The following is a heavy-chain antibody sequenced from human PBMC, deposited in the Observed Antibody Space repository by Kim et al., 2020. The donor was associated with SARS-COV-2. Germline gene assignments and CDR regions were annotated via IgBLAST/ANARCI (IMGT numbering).Heavy chain of an antibody. V-gene: IGHV2-5*01. CDR2: DDK. J-gene: IGHJ3*02. Sequence: DDKRYSPSLKGRLTITKDTSKNQVVLTMTNRDPVDTATYYCAHIGDAFDIWGQGTMVTVSS. CDR3: AHIGDAFDI.